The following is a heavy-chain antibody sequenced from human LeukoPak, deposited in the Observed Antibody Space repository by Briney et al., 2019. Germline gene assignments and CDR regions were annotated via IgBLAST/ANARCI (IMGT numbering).Heavy chain of an antibody. V-gene: IGHV4-4*02. Sequence: SETLSLTCAVSGGSISSDNWWSWVRQPPGKGLECIGEIQHSGRTIYNPSLKSRVTISVDTSKSQFSLKLSSVTAADTAVYYCARTLRITIFGVVIKDWFDPWGQGTLVTVSS. J-gene: IGHJ5*02. CDR2: IQHSGRT. CDR3: ARTLRITIFGVVIKDWFDP. CDR1: GGSISSDNW. D-gene: IGHD3-3*01.